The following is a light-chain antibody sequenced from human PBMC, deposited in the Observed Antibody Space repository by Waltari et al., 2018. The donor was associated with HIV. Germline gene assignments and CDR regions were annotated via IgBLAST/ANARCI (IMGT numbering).Light chain of an antibody. V-gene: IGLV2-8*01. CDR2: EVS. Sequence: SALTQPPSASGSPGQSVTISCTGTNSDVGGYSYVSWFQQHPGKAPKLMIYEVSKRPAGVPSRFSGSKSSNTASLTGSGLQAEDEADYSGCSYAGTNHFYVFGTGTKVTVL. CDR3: CSYAGTNHFYV. CDR1: NSDVGGYSY. J-gene: IGLJ1*01.